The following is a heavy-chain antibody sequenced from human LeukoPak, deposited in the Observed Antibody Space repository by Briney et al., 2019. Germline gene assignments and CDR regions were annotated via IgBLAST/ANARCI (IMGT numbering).Heavy chain of an antibody. V-gene: IGHV3-74*01. J-gene: IGHJ5*02. Sequence: GGSLRLSCAASGFTFSSYWMHWVRQAPGKGLVWVSRINSDGSSSSYADSVKGRFTISRDNAKNMLYLQMSSLRAEDTAVYYCTRGAYSSGPFDPWGQGTLVTVSS. CDR3: TRGAYSSGPFDP. CDR2: INSDGSSS. CDR1: GFTFSSYW. D-gene: IGHD6-19*01.